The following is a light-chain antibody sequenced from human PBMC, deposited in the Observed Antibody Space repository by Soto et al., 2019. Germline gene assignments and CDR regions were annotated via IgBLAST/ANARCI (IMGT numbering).Light chain of an antibody. CDR1: SSDLGDYNS. CDR3: SSYTSSDTWV. V-gene: IGLV2-14*03. CDR2: NVN. J-gene: IGLJ3*02. Sequence: QSALTQPASVSGSPGQAITISCTGTSSDLGDYNSFSWYQHHPDKAPKLMIYNVNYRPSGFSNRFSGYKSGNTASLTISGLQAEDEADYYCSSYTSSDTWVFGGGTKLTVL.